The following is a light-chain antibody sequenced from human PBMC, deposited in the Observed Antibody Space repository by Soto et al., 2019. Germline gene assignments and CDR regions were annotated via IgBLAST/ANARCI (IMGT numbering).Light chain of an antibody. J-gene: IGKJ5*01. CDR2: GAS. CDR1: QSVSSS. Sequence: EIVMTQSPATLSVSPGGRATLSCRASQSVSSSLAWYQQKTGQAPRLLISGASTRATGIPARFSGSGSGTEFTLTISSLQSEDFAVYYCQQYNNWPPITFGQGTRLENK. V-gene: IGKV3-15*01. CDR3: QQYNNWPPIT.